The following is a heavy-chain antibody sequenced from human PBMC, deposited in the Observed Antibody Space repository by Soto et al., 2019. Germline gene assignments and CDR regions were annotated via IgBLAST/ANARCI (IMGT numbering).Heavy chain of an antibody. J-gene: IGHJ6*03. V-gene: IGHV3-72*01. CDR2: TRNKANSYTT. Sequence: EVQLVESGGGLVQPGGSLRLSCAASGFTFSDHYMDWVRQAPGKGLEWVGRTRNKANSYTTEYAASVKGRFTISRDDSKNSLYLQMNSLKTEDTAVYYCARVGAVSRPYYHYYMDVWGKGTTVTVSS. CDR1: GFTFSDHY. CDR3: ARVGAVSRPYYHYYMDV. D-gene: IGHD4-4*01.